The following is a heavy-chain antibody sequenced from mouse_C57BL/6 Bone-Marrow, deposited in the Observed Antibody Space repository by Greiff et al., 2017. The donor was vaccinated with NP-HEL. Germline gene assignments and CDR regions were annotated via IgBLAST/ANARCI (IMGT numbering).Heavy chain of an antibody. J-gene: IGHJ2*01. CDR3: TTGGAYSSPFDY. Sequence: EVQLQQSGAELVRPGASVKLSCTASGFNIKDYYMHWVKQRPEQGLEWIGRIDPEDGDTEYAPKFQGQATMTADTSSNTAYLQLSSLTSEDTAVYYCTTGGAYSSPFDYWGQGTTLTVSS. D-gene: IGHD2-12*01. CDR2: IDPEDGDT. CDR1: GFNIKDYY. V-gene: IGHV14-1*01.